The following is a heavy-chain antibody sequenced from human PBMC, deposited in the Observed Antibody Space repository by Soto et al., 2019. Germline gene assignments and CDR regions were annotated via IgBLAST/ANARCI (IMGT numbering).Heavy chain of an antibody. D-gene: IGHD3-22*01. CDR1: GFTFSDYY. CDR3: TTDPGSYYYDSSGYPILFDY. Sequence: GGSLRLSCAASGFTFSDYYMSWIRQAPGKGLEWVSYISSSSSYTNYADSVKGRFTISRDNAKNSLYLQMNSLRAEDTAVYYCTTDPGSYYYDSSGYPILFDYWGQGTLVTVS. CDR2: ISSSSSYT. J-gene: IGHJ4*02. V-gene: IGHV3-11*05.